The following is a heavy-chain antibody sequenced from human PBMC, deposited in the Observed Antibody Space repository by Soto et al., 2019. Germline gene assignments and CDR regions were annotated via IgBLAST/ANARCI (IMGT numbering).Heavy chain of an antibody. CDR3: ARMKPILNGYYGNNCFDP. D-gene: IGHD3-9*01. Sequence: SGPTLVNPTHTLTLTCTFSGFSLSTSGMCVSWIRQPPGKALEWLALIDWDDDKYYSTSLKTRLTISKDTSKNQVVLTMTNMDPVDTATYYCARMKPILNGYYGNNCFDPWGQGTLVTVSS. CDR2: IDWDDDK. V-gene: IGHV2-70*01. J-gene: IGHJ5*02. CDR1: GFSLSTSGMC.